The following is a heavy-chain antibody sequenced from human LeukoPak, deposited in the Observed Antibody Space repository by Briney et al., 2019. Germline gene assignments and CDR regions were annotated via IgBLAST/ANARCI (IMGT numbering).Heavy chain of an antibody. J-gene: IGHJ3*02. CDR2: IKQDGTKK. Sequence: PGGSLRLSFTASGFTFVAYAISCVRQAPGKGLDLVTNIKQDGTKKYYVDSVKGRFTISRDNAKNSMYLQMNSLRAEDKAVYYCARYSLWWPRRGAFDIWGQGTMVTVSS. D-gene: IGHD2-21*01. V-gene: IGHV3-7*01. CDR3: ARYSLWWPRRGAFDI. CDR1: GFTFVAYA.